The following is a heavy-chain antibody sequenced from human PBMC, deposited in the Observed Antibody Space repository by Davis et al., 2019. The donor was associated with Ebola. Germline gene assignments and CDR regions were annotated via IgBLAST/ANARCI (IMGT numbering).Heavy chain of an antibody. CDR3: ARDPYGDSNYYFDY. D-gene: IGHD4-17*01. CDR1: GFTFISYG. V-gene: IGHV3-21*01. CDR2: ISRGSFSE. Sequence: GGSLRLSCVASGFTFISYGLNWVRQAPGKGLEWVSSISRGSFSEFYADSVTGRLTISKDNANKSLYLQMHSLRAEETDVYYCARDPYGDSNYYFDYWGKGTLITVAS. J-gene: IGHJ4*02.